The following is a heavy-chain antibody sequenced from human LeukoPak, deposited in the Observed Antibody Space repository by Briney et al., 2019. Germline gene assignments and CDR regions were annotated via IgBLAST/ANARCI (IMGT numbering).Heavy chain of an antibody. J-gene: IGHJ4*02. Sequence: SETLSLTCIVSGGSISSYYWSWIRQPPGKGLEWIGYIYYSGSTNYNPSLKSRVTISVDTSKNQFSLKLSSVTAADTAVYYCARLRIPARYCSSTSCYELDYWGQGTLVTVSS. CDR3: ARLRIPARYCSSTSCYELDY. V-gene: IGHV4-59*08. CDR1: GGSISSYY. D-gene: IGHD2-2*01. CDR2: IYYSGST.